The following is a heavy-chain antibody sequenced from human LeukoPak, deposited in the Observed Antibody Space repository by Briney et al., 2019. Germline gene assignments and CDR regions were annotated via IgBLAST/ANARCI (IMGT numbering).Heavy chain of an antibody. D-gene: IGHD6-19*01. CDR1: GGSFSGYY. Sequence: SETLSLTCAVYGGSFSGYYWSWIRQPPGKGLEWIGEINHSGSTNYNPSLKSRVTISVDTSKSQFSLKLSPVTAADTAVYYCARPRYSSGALLYWGQGTLVTVSS. V-gene: IGHV4-34*01. CDR2: INHSGST. J-gene: IGHJ4*02. CDR3: ARPRYSSGALLY.